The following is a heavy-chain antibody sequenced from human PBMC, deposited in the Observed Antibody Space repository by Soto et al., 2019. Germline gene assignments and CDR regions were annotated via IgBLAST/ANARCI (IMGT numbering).Heavy chain of an antibody. Sequence: SETLSLTCAVSGGSISSSNWWSWVRQPPGKGLEWIGEIYHSGSTNYNPSLKSRVTISVDKSKNQFSLKLSSVTAADTAVYYCARDLVATSLTPKYYYYAMDVSGHGTTVTVS. CDR1: GGSISSSNW. J-gene: IGHJ6*02. V-gene: IGHV4-4*02. CDR2: IYHSGST. D-gene: IGHD5-12*01. CDR3: ARDLVATSLTPKYYYYAMDV.